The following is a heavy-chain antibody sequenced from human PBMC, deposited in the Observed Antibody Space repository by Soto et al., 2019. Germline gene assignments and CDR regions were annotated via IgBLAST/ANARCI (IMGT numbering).Heavy chain of an antibody. D-gene: IGHD3-22*01. J-gene: IGHJ3*02. V-gene: IGHV1-46*01. Sequence: ASVKVSCKASGYTFTSYYMHWVRQAPGQGLEWMGIINPSGGSTSYAQKFQGRVTMTRDTSTSTVYMELSSLRSEDTAVYYCARDHSNYYDSSGYYYRRGWRDAFAIWGQGTMVPVAS. CDR3: ARDHSNYYDSSGYYYRRGWRDAFAI. CDR1: GYTFTSYY. CDR2: INPSGGST.